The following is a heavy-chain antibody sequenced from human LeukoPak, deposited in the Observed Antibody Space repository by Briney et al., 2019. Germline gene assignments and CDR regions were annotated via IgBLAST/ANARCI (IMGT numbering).Heavy chain of an antibody. D-gene: IGHD2-2*01. CDR3: AKDFGCSSTSCYPYSDY. CDR2: ISYDGSNK. V-gene: IGHV3-30*18. Sequence: PGRSLRLSCAASGFTFSSYGMHWVRQAPGKGLEWVAVISYDGSNKYYADSVKGRFTISRDNSKNTLYLQMNSLRAEDTAVYYCAKDFGCSSTSCYPYSDYWGQGTLVTVSS. J-gene: IGHJ4*02. CDR1: GFTFSSYG.